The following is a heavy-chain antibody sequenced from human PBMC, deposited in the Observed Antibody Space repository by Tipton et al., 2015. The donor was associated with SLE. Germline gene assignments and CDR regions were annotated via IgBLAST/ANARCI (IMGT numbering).Heavy chain of an antibody. CDR3: ARRLIGYCSGGSCSYGMDV. V-gene: IGHV4-59*12. CDR2: IYYIGTT. Sequence: TLSLTCTVSGGSFTTYYWSWIRQPPGKGLEWIGHIYYIGTTSYNPSLESRVSISVDTSKNQFSLKLSSVTAADTAVYYCARRLIGYCSGGSCSYGMDVWGQGTTVTVSS. J-gene: IGHJ6*02. D-gene: IGHD2-15*01. CDR1: GGSFTTYY.